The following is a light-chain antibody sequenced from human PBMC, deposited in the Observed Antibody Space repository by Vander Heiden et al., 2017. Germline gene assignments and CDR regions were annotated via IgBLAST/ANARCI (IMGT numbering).Light chain of an antibody. V-gene: IGKV4-1*01. J-gene: IGKJ2*01. CDR3: QQYYTTPYT. Sequence: DIVMTQPPASLSGSLGERTTINCKSSQSVLHSSNNENYLAWYQQKPGQPPKLLIYWASARESGVPERFSGSGSGTDFTLTISSLQAEDVAVYYCQQYYTTPYTFGQGTKLDIK. CDR1: QSVLHSSNNENY. CDR2: WAS.